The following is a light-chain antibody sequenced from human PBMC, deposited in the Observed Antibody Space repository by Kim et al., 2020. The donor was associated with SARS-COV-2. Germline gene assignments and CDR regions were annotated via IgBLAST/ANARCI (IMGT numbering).Light chain of an antibody. J-gene: IGLJ2*01. CDR2: GKN. CDR1: SRRSYY. Sequence: SVAWGQRVRITCQGDSRRSYYASWYQQRPGQAPVLVIYGKNNRPSGIPDRFSGSSSGNTASLTITGAQAEDEADYYCNSRDSSGVVFGGGTQLTVL. CDR3: NSRDSSGVV. V-gene: IGLV3-19*01.